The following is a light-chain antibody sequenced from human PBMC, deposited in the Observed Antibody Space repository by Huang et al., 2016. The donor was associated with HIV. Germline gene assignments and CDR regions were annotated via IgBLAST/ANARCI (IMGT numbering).Light chain of an antibody. CDR1: QNINNF. Sequence: IEMTQYPSSLSASVGDRVIITFRASQNINNFLNWYQQRVGEAPQLIISVVSNLKKGVPLRFSGGKSGTNFTLTISNLQPEDFATYYCQQSFTTVTYTFAQGTTLEIK. CDR2: VVS. CDR3: QQSFTTVTYT. J-gene: IGKJ2*01. V-gene: IGKV1-39*01.